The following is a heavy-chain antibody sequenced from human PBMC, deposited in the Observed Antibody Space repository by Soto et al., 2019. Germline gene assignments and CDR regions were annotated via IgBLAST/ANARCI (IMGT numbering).Heavy chain of an antibody. CDR2: ISSSSSYI. J-gene: IGHJ4*02. CDR1: GFTFSSYS. CDR3: ARTHPSNTYSSSWYPPIHIYYFDY. V-gene: IGHV3-21*01. Sequence: PGGSLRLSCAASGFTFSSYSMNWVRQAPGKGLEWVSSISSSSSYIYYADSVKGRFTISRDNAKNSLYLQMNSLRAEDTAVYYCARTHPSNTYSSSWYPPIHIYYFDYWGQGTLVTVSS. D-gene: IGHD6-13*01.